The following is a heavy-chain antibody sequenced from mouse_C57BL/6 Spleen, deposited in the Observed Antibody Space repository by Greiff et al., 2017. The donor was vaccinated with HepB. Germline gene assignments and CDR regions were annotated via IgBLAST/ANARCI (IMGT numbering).Heavy chain of an antibody. J-gene: IGHJ3*01. V-gene: IGHV5-4*01. D-gene: IGHD1-1*01. CDR3: ARTYGSSLAWFAY. Sequence: EVQLQESGGGLVKPGGSLKLSCAASGFTFSSYAMSWVRQTPEKRLEWVATISDGGSYTYYPDNVKGRFTISRDNAKNNLYLQMSHLKSEDTAMYYCARTYGSSLAWFAYWGQGTLVTVSA. CDR2: ISDGGSYT. CDR1: GFTFSSYA.